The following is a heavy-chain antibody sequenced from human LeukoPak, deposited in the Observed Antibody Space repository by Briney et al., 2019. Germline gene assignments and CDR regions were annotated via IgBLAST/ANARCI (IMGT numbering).Heavy chain of an antibody. D-gene: IGHD3-22*01. CDR3: ARAHTNYYDSSGLDY. J-gene: IGHJ4*02. CDR1: GGSFSGYY. V-gene: IGHV4-34*01. CDR2: INHSGST. Sequence: SETLSLTCAVYGGSFSGYYWSWIRQPPGKGLEWSGEINHSGSTNYNPSLKSRVTISVDTSKNQFSLTLSSVTAADTAVYYCARAHTNYYDSSGLDYWGQGTLVTVSS.